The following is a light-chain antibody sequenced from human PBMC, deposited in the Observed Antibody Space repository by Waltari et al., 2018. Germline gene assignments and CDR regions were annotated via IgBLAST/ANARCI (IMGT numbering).Light chain of an antibody. CDR3: QSFDSNVRGGVV. CDR1: SSNIGAGHD. V-gene: IGLV1-40*01. J-gene: IGLJ3*02. Sequence: QSILTQPTSVSGAPGQRVTISCTGSSSNIGAGHDVHWYQAFPGTAPKLLIYGKNNRPPGVPDRCSGSKSGSSASLAINGLQAEDEADYYCQSFDSNVRGGVVFGGGTKVTVL. CDR2: GKN.